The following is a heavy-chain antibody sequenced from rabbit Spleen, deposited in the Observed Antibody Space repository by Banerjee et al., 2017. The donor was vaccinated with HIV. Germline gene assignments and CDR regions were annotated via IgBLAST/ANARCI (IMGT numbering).Heavy chain of an antibody. CDR2: INAITGRA. J-gene: IGHJ6*01. CDR3: ARWGSGSAGYLAL. D-gene: IGHD1-1*01. V-gene: IGHV1S45*01. Sequence: QEQLVESGGGLVQPEGSLTLTCKASGFDFSDKAVMCWVRQAPGKGLQWIACINAITGRAVYATWAKGRFTFSKTSSTTVTLQVTSLTAADTATYFCARWGSGSAGYLALWGPGTLVTVS. CDR1: GFDFSDKAV.